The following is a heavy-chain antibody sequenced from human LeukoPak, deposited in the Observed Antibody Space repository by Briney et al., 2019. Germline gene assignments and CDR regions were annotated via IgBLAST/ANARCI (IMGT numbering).Heavy chain of an antibody. CDR3: ARGAGSYGDYSLWLGY. CDR2: VSAYNGNT. D-gene: IGHD4-17*01. J-gene: IGHJ4*02. V-gene: IGHV1-18*01. Sequence: ASVKVSCKASGYTFSGYGFSWVRQAPGQGLEWMGWVSAYNGNTICAQSYQGRVTMTTDTSTSTAYMELRSLRPDDTAVYYCARGAGSYGDYSLWLGYWGQGTLVTVSS. CDR1: GYTFSGYG.